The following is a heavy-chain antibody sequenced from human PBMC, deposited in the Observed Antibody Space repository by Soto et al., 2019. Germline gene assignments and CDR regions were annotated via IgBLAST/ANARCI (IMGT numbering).Heavy chain of an antibody. CDR1: GYTFTSYG. CDR3: ARALGYCTNGVCTQDY. Sequence: ASVKVSCKASGYTFTSYGISWVRQAPGQGLEWMGWISAYNGNTNYAQKLQGRVTMTTDTSTSTAYMELRSLRSDGTAVYYCARALGYCTNGVCTQDYWGQGTLGTVSS. D-gene: IGHD2-8*01. J-gene: IGHJ4*02. V-gene: IGHV1-18*01. CDR2: ISAYNGNT.